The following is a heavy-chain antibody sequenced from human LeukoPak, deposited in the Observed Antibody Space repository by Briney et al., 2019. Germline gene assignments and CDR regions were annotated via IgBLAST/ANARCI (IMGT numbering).Heavy chain of an antibody. CDR1: GGSISSGGYS. CDR2: IYHSGST. J-gene: IGHJ6*02. V-gene: IGHV4-30-2*01. CDR3: ARGGSGSAIYYYYGMDV. Sequence: SQTLSLTCAVSGGSISSGGYSWSWIRQPPGKGLEWIGYIYHSGSTYYNPSLKSRVTISVDRSKNQFSLKLSSVTAADTAVYYCARGGSGSAIYYYYGMDVWGQGTTVTVSS. D-gene: IGHD3-10*01.